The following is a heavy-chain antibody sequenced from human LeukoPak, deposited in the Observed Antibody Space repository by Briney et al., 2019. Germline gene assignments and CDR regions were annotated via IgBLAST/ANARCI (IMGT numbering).Heavy chain of an antibody. V-gene: IGHV1-69*06. J-gene: IGHJ5*02. Sequence: ASVKVSCKASGGTFSSYAISWVRQAPGQGLEWMGGIIPIFGTANYAQKFQGRVTITADKSTSTAYMELSSLRSEDTAVYYCARDLLYCGGDCLDPWGQGTLVTVSS. CDR1: GGTFSSYA. CDR2: IIPIFGTA. D-gene: IGHD2-21*02. CDR3: ARDLLYCGGDCLDP.